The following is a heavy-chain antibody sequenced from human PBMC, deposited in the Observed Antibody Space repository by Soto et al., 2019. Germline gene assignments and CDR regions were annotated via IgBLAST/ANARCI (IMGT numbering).Heavy chain of an antibody. CDR2: ISAYNGNT. CDR3: ARGAVLTVAAAVGGDAFDI. J-gene: IGHJ3*02. CDR1: GYTFTSYG. D-gene: IGHD6-13*01. V-gene: IGHV1-18*01. Sequence: ASVKVSCKASGYTFTSYGISWVRQAPGQGLEWMGWISAYNGNTNYAQKLQGRVTMTTDTSTSTAYMELRSLRSDDTAVYYCARGAVLTVAAAVGGDAFDIWGQGTMVTVSS.